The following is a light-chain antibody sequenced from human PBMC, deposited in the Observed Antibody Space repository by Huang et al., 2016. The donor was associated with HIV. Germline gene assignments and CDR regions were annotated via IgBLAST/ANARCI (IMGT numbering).Light chain of an antibody. CDR3: HQSYNNPWT. V-gene: IGKV1-39*01. CDR1: QSIRND. J-gene: IGKJ1*01. Sequence: DVQMAQSPPSGSASVGDRVTITCRASQSIRNDLNWYQQRPGEAPKLLIYAAFSLQRGVPSRFSGGGSGTDFALTISSLQPEDFATYYCHQSYNNPWTFGQGTKVESK. CDR2: AAF.